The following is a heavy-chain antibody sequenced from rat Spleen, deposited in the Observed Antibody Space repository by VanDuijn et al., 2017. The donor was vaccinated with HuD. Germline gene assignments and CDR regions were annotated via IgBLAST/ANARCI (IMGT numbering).Heavy chain of an antibody. CDR2: IIYDGRTT. V-gene: IGHV5S10*01. CDR3: ATDGYYDGIYYSVYVMDA. D-gene: IGHD1-12*02. Sequence: EVQLVESGGGLVQPGRSMKLSCAASGFTFSDHAMAWVRQFPKKGLEWVAIIIYDGRTTYYRDSVKGRFTISRNNAKSTLYLQMDSLKSEDTATYYCATDGYYDGIYYSVYVMDAWAQGASVTVSS. J-gene: IGHJ4*01. CDR1: GFTFSDHA.